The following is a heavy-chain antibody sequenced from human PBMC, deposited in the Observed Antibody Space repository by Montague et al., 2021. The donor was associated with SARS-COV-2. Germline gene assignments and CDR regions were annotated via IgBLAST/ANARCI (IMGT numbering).Heavy chain of an antibody. CDR3: ARQENSSGWFKPDAFDI. V-gene: IGHV4-39*01. J-gene: IGHJ3*02. CDR2: IYYSGST. CDR1: GGSISSSSYY. D-gene: IGHD6-19*01. Sequence: SETLSLTCTVSGGSISSSSYYWGWIRQPPGKVLEWIGSIYYSGSTYYNPSLKSRVTTSVDTSKNQFSLKLSSATAAATAEYYCARQENSSGWFKPDAFDIWGQGTMVTVSS.